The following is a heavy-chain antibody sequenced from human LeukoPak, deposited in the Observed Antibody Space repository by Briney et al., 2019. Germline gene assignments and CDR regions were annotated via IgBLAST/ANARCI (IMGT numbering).Heavy chain of an antibody. J-gene: IGHJ4*02. Sequence: PSETLSLTCTVSGGSISSGSYYWSWIRQPAGKGLEWIGRIKTSGSTNYNPSLKSRVTISVDTSKNQFSLKLSSVTAADTAVYYCAKSKAVPAARAAAGNFDYWGQGTLVTVSS. CDR3: AKSKAVPAARAAAGNFDY. CDR1: GGSISSGSYY. V-gene: IGHV4-61*02. CDR2: IKTSGST. D-gene: IGHD2-2*01.